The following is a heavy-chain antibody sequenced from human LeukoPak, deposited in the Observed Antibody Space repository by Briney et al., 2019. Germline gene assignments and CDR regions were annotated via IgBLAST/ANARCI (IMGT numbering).Heavy chain of an antibody. D-gene: IGHD3-10*01. CDR2: ISYDGDKK. CDR3: AKDPAGVGTYYFDY. J-gene: IGHJ4*02. V-gene: IGHV3-30*18. CDR1: GFTFSTYG. Sequence: PGGSLRLSCAASGFTFSTYGLHWVRQAPGKGLEWVTVISYDGDKKYYADSVKGRFTISRDNSKNTLYLQMNSLRAEDTAVYYCAKDPAGVGTYYFDYWGQGTLVTVSS.